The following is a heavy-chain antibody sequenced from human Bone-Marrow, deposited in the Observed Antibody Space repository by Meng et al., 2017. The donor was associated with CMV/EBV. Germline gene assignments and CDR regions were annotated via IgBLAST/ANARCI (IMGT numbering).Heavy chain of an antibody. J-gene: IGHJ4*02. CDR3: AREVYGGDGYNEVYFDY. CDR2: INPNSGGT. D-gene: IGHD5-24*01. V-gene: IGHV1-2*02. Sequence: ASVKVSCKASGYTFTGYYMHWVRQDPGQGLEWMGWINPNSGGTNYAQKFQGRVTMTRDTSISTAYMELSRLRSDDTAVYYCAREVYGGDGYNEVYFDYWGQGTLVTVSS. CDR1: GYTFTGYY.